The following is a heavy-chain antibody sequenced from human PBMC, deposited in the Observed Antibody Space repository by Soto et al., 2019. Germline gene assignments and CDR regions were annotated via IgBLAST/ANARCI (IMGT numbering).Heavy chain of an antibody. CDR2: INHSGST. J-gene: IGHJ4*02. CDR1: GGSRGSYY. CDR3: SGPGFGSGSKFFDY. D-gene: IGHD3-10*01. Sequence: SETLSLTCAFSGGSRGSYYGSWIRQPPGKGLEWIGEINHSGSTNYNPSLKSRVTISVDTSKNQFSLKLSSVTAADTAVYYCSGPGFGSGSKFFDYWGQGTLVTVSS. V-gene: IGHV4-34*01.